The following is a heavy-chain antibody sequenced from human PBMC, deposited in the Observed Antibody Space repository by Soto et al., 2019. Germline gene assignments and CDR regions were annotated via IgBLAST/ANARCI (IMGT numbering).Heavy chain of an antibody. CDR1: GFTFSSYA. CDR2: ISYDGSNK. V-gene: IGHV3-30-3*01. CDR3: ARGLGNRYFDY. D-gene: IGHD2-21*01. Sequence: GGSLRLSCAASGFTFSSYAMHWVRQAPGKGLEWVAVISYDGSNKYYADSVKGRFTISRDNSKNTLYLQMNSLRAEDTAVYYCARGLGNRYFDYWGQGTLVTVSS. J-gene: IGHJ4*02.